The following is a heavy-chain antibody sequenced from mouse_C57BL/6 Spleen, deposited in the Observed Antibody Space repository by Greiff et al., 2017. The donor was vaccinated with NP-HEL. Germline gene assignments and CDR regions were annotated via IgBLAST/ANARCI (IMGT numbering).Heavy chain of an antibody. J-gene: IGHJ2*01. V-gene: IGHV5-17*01. CDR3: ARRYGYDMNYFDY. Sequence: EVKLVESGGGLVKPGGSLKLSCAASGFTFSDYGMHWVRQAPEKGLEWVAYISSGSSTIYYADTVKGRFTISRDNAKNTLFLQMTSLRSEDTAMYYCARRYGYDMNYFDYWGQGTTLTVSS. D-gene: IGHD2-2*01. CDR2: ISSGSSTI. CDR1: GFTFSDYG.